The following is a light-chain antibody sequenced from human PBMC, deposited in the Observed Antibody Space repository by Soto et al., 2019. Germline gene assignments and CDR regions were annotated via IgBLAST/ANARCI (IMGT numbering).Light chain of an antibody. CDR3: QQYGSSPWT. Sequence: EIVLTQSPGTLSLSPGERATLSCRASQTIRSNYLAWYQQRPGQAPRLLIYGASSRATDIPDRFSGSASGTDFTLTILRLEPEDFAVYYCQQYGSSPWTFGPGTKVDIK. V-gene: IGKV3-20*01. J-gene: IGKJ1*01. CDR1: QTIRSNY. CDR2: GAS.